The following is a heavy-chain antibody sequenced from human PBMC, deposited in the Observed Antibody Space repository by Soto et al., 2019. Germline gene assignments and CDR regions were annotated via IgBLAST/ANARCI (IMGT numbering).Heavy chain of an antibody. Sequence: SETLSLTCAVSGGSISRGGFSWSWIRQPPGKGLEWIGYIYDSGFTYYNPPLKSRVTISVDRSKNQFSLKLSSVTAADTAVYYCARAHYGDFGYGMDVWCQGPTVTVAS. V-gene: IGHV4-30-2*01. CDR3: ARAHYGDFGYGMDV. D-gene: IGHD4-17*01. J-gene: IGHJ6*02. CDR1: GGSISRGGFS. CDR2: IYDSGFT.